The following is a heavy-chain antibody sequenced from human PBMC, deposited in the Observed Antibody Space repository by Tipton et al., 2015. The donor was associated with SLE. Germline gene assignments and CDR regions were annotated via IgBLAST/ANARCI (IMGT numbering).Heavy chain of an antibody. CDR2: TYHSGTT. CDR1: GYSISIGYH. D-gene: IGHD3-22*01. J-gene: IGHJ4*02. V-gene: IGHV4-38-2*02. CDR3: VRGPRGSSGYPN. Sequence: TLSLTCTVSGYSISIGYHWGWIRQSPGKGLEWIGSTYHSGTTYYNPSLKSRVTISVDTSKNQFSLKLRSVTAADTAVYYCVRGPRGSSGYPNWGQGTLVTVSS.